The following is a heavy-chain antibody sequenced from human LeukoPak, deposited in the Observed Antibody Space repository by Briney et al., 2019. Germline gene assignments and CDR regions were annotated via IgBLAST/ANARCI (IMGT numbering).Heavy chain of an antibody. Sequence: GGSLRLSCAASGFTFSGFSMSWVRQSPTKGLEWVANIKQDGSERYYVDSVKGRFTISRDNAKNSLSLQMNNLRVEDTAVYYCARSPGDYFYDSSGYYYVFSPFDYWGQGTLVTVSS. CDR1: GFTFSGFS. CDR3: ARSPGDYFYDSSGYYYVFSPFDY. J-gene: IGHJ4*02. D-gene: IGHD3-22*01. V-gene: IGHV3-7*01. CDR2: IKQDGSER.